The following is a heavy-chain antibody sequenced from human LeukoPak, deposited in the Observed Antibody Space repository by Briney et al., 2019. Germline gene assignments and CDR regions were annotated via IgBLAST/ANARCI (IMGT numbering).Heavy chain of an antibody. CDR3: ARGLVSGSQRGYFDY. CDR1: EFTFGNYA. J-gene: IGHJ4*01. V-gene: IGHV3-30-3*01. Sequence: PGGSLRLSCAASEFTFGNYAMHWVRQAPGKGLEWVAVISYDGSNKYYADSVKGRFTISRDNSKNTLYLQTNSLRTDDTAVYYCARGLVSGSQRGYFDYWGHGTLVTVSS. CDR2: ISYDGSNK. D-gene: IGHD1-26*01.